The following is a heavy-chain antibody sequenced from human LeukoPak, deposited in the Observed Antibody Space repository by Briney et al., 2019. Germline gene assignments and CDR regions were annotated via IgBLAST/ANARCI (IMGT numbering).Heavy chain of an antibody. CDR2: ISGGGLST. CDR1: GFTFRHYA. Sequence: GSLRLSCAASGFTFRHYAMTWVRQTPGKGLEWVATISGGGLSTYYADSAKGRLTLSRDNSENTVFLQMNSLRVEDTATYYCAKALYYDSHGRGLDNWGQGTLVIVSS. V-gene: IGHV3-23*01. CDR3: AKALYYDSHGRGLDN. D-gene: IGHD3-22*01. J-gene: IGHJ4*02.